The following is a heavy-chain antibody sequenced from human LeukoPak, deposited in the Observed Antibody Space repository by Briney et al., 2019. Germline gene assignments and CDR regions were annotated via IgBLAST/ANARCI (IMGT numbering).Heavy chain of an antibody. J-gene: IGHJ1*01. V-gene: IGHV5-51*01. CDR1: GYSFNSYW. Sequence: GESLKISCKGSGYSFNSYWVAWVRQMPGKGLEWMGIIFPADSDTRYSPSFQGLVTISVDKSINTAYLQWSSLKASDTAMYYCARHRYFQIWGQGTLVTVSS. CDR2: IFPADSDT. CDR3: ARHRYFQI.